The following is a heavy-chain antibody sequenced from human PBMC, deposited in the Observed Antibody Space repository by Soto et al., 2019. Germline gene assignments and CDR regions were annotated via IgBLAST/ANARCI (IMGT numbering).Heavy chain of an antibody. J-gene: IGHJ6*02. V-gene: IGHV4-30-2*01. D-gene: IGHD5-12*01. CDR2: IYNSGST. CDR3: ARDWPSGYDPPYGMDV. Sequence: TLSLTYAVSDGSISGGYYSWSWIRQPPGKGLEWIGFIYNSGSTYYNSSLKSRVTISVDRSKNHFFLNLTSVTAADTAVYYCARDWPSGYDPPYGMDVWGQGTTVTVSS. CDR1: DGSISGGYYS.